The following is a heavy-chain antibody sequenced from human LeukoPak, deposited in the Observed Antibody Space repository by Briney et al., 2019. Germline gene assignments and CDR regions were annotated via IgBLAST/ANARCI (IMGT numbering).Heavy chain of an antibody. CDR3: AREYSSSSYYYYYMDV. CDR1: GGSISSYY. CDR2: IYTSGST. J-gene: IGHJ6*03. V-gene: IGHV4-4*07. D-gene: IGHD6-6*01. Sequence: ETLSLTCTVSGGSISSYYWSWIRQPAGKGLEWIGRIYTSGSTNYNPSLKSRVTMSVDTSKNQFSLKLTSVTAADTAVYYCAREYSSSSYYYYYMDVWGKGTTVTVSS.